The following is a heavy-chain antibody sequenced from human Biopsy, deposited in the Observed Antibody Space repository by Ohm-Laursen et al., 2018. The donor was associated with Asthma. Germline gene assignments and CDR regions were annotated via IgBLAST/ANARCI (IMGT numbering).Heavy chain of an antibody. CDR2: ISFDGSNK. J-gene: IGHJ6*02. V-gene: IGHV3-30*03. D-gene: IGHD3-10*01. CDR1: GFTFSNYG. Sequence: SLRLSCTAAGFTFSNYGMHWVRQAPGKGLDWVAVISFDGSNKNYTDSVKGRFTISRDNSRNTLHLQMNSLRAEDTAVYYCARVRGDGSGSSIDNYFGMDVWGQGTTVTVSS. CDR3: ARVRGDGSGSSIDNYFGMDV.